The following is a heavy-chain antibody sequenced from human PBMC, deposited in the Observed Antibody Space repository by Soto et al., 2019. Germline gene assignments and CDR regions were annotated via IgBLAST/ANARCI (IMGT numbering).Heavy chain of an antibody. Sequence: SETLSLTCTVSGGSISSSSYYWGWIRQPPGKGLEWIGSIYYSGSTYYNPSLKSRVTISVDTSKNQFSLKLSSVTAADTAVYYCARSSRYWNAEYFQHWGQGTLVTVSS. D-gene: IGHD1-1*01. CDR1: GGSISSSSYY. CDR2: IYYSGST. J-gene: IGHJ1*01. V-gene: IGHV4-39*01. CDR3: ARSSRYWNAEYFQH.